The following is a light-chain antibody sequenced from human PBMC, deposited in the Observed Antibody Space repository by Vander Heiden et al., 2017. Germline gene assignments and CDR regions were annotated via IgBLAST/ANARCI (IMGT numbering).Light chain of an antibody. J-gene: IGKJ4*01. CDR3: QQFNIYA. Sequence: AIQLTQSPSSLSASVGDRVTITCRASQGISSALAWYQQKPGKAPKLLIYDASSLESGVPSRFSGSGSGTDFTLTISSLQTEDFATYYCQQFNIYAFGGGTKVEIK. CDR1: QGISSA. V-gene: IGKV1-13*02. CDR2: DAS.